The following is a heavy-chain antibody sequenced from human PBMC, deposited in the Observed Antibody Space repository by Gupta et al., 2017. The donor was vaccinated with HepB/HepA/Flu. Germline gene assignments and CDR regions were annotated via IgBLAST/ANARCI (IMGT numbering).Heavy chain of an antibody. CDR2: TSAYNGNT. Sequence: QVQLVQSGAEVKKPGASVKVSCKASGYTFTSYGISWVRQAPGQGLEWMGWTSAYNGNTNYAQKLQGRVTMTTDTSTSTAYMELRSLRSDDTAVYYCARIWFVTIFGVVISNAFDIWGQGTMVTVSS. J-gene: IGHJ3*02. CDR3: ARIWFVTIFGVVISNAFDI. V-gene: IGHV1-18*01. D-gene: IGHD3-3*01. CDR1: GYTFTSYG.